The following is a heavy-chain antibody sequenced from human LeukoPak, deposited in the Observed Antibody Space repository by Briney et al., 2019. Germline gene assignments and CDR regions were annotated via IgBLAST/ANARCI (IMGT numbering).Heavy chain of an antibody. J-gene: IGHJ4*02. CDR1: GYTLTELS. Sequence: GASVKVSCKVSGYTLTELSMHWVRQAPGKGLEWMGGFDPEDGETIYAQKFQGRVTMTEDTSTDTAYMELSSLRSEDTAVYYCATVPRDMGYGRSGKPSGWSDYWGQGTLVTVSS. D-gene: IGHD1-26*01. CDR2: FDPEDGET. V-gene: IGHV1-24*01. CDR3: ATVPRDMGYGRSGKPSGWSDY.